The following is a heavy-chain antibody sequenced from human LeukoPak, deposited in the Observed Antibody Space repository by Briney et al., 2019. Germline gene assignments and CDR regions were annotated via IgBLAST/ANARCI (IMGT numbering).Heavy chain of an antibody. CDR1: GGTFSSYA. CDR3: ASGYCSSTSCYRDYYYGMDV. V-gene: IGHV1-69*13. Sequence: ASVKVSCKASGGTFSSYAISWVRQAPGQGLEWMGGIIPIFGTANYAQKFQGRVTIIADESTSTAYMELSSLRSEDTAVYYCASGYCSSTSCYRDYYYGMDVWGQGTTVTVSS. CDR2: IIPIFGTA. D-gene: IGHD2-2*02. J-gene: IGHJ6*02.